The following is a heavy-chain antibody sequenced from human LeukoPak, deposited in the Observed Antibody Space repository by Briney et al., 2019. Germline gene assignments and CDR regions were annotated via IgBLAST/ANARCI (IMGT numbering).Heavy chain of an antibody. J-gene: IGHJ5*02. CDR3: ARDSPNRVVDP. D-gene: IGHD1-14*01. Sequence: SETLSLNCTVSGGSISSSSYYWRWIRQPPGKGLEWIGSIYYSGSTYYNPSLKSRVTISVNTSKNQFSLKLSSVTAADTAVYYCARDSPNRVVDPWGQGTLVTVSS. CDR1: GGSISSSSYY. V-gene: IGHV4-39*07. CDR2: IYYSGST.